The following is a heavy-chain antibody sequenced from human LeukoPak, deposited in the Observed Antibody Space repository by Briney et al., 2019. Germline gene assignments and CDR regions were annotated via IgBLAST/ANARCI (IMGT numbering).Heavy chain of an antibody. CDR2: IYSGDSA. Sequence: GGSLRLSCAASGFTVGNNYMSWVRQAPGKGLEWVSVIYSGDSADYADSVKGRFTISRDNSKNTLFLQMNSLRAEDTAVYYCARGYCSSTSCHVARHFEYWGQGTLVTVSS. CDR1: GFTVGNNY. J-gene: IGHJ4*02. V-gene: IGHV3-66*01. CDR3: ARGYCSSTSCHVARHFEY. D-gene: IGHD2-2*01.